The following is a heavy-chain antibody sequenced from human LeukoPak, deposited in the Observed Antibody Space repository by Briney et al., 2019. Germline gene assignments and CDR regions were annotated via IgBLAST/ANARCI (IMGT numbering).Heavy chain of an antibody. J-gene: IGHJ4*02. CDR1: GFTFRNHG. Sequence: GGTLRLSCAASGFTFRNHGMDWVRQAPGKGLEWVSGISPSGDITYYADSVKGRFTISRDNSKNTLYLEVISLTAEDTAVYYCAKDDAWLRFGEWSQGTLVTVSS. D-gene: IGHD3-10*01. CDR3: AKDDAWLRFGE. V-gene: IGHV3-23*01. CDR2: ISPSGDIT.